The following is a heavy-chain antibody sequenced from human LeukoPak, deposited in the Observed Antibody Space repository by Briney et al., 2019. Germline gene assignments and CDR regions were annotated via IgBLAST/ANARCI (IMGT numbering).Heavy chain of an antibody. D-gene: IGHD2-2*02. CDR2: IYPGDSDT. J-gene: IGHJ6*02. CDR1: GYSFTSHW. V-gene: IGHV5-51*01. CDR3: ARQLIVVVPTAIGGSGYYYALDV. Sequence: GESLKISCKGSGYSFTSHWIVRVSQMPGKGLEWMGIIYPGDSDTRYSPSFQGQVTISADKSISTAYLQWSSLKASDTAMYYCARQLIVVVPTAIGGSGYYYALDVWGQGTTVTVSS.